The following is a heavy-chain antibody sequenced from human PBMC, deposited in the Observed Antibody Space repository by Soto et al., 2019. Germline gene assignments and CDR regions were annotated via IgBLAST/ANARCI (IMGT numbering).Heavy chain of an antibody. CDR1: GFTFGSYE. Sequence: PGGSLRLSCAASGFTFGSYEMNWVRQAPGKGLEWLSFISNTGSTVYYVDSVKGRFTISRDNAKNSLYLQMNSLRPEDTAVYFCASDRVDSNSTLAYYYYGLDVWGQGTTVTVSS. V-gene: IGHV3-48*03. CDR2: ISNTGSTV. D-gene: IGHD6-6*01. J-gene: IGHJ6*02. CDR3: ASDRVDSNSTLAYYYYGLDV.